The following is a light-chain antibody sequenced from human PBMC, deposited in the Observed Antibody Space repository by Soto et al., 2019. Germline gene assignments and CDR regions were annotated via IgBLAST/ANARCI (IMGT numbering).Light chain of an antibody. J-gene: IGKJ1*01. CDR3: QQYNNWPWT. V-gene: IGKV3-15*01. CDR2: GAS. Sequence: EIVLTQSSATLSLSPGGRATLSCRASQSISDTLAWYQQKPGQAPRLLIHGASTRATGFPARFSGSGSGTDFTLTISSLQSEDFAVYYCQQYNNWPWTFGQGTKVDIK. CDR1: QSISDT.